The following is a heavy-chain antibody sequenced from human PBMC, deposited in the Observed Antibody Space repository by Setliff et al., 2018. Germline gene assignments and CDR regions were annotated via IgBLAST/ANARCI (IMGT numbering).Heavy chain of an antibody. CDR2: IYTSGTT. Sequence: SETLSLTCSVSGGSISSGSYYWTWIRQPAGKGLEWIGHIYTSGTTKYNPSLKSRVTISVDASKNQFFLKLTSVSAADTAVHYCARAYYYGSGNSHKYYMDVWGKGTAVTVSS. V-gene: IGHV4-61*09. D-gene: IGHD3-10*01. CDR3: ARAYYYGSGNSHKYYMDV. J-gene: IGHJ6*03. CDR1: GGSISSGSYY.